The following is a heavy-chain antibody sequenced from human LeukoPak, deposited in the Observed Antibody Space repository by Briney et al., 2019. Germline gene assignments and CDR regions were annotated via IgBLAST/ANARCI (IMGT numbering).Heavy chain of an antibody. J-gene: IGHJ3*02. CDR3: ARADYDFWSGSGYHAFDI. CDR2: ISGSGGST. V-gene: IGHV3-23*01. Sequence: GGSLRLSCAASGFTFSSYAMSWVRQAPGKGLEWVSVISGSGGSTYYADSVKGRFTISRDNSKNTLYLQMNSLRAEDTAVYYCARADYDFWSGSGYHAFDIWGQGTMVTVSS. D-gene: IGHD3-3*01. CDR1: GFTFSSYA.